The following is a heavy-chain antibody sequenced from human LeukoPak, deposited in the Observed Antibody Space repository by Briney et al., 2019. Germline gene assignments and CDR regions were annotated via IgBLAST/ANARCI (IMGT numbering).Heavy chain of an antibody. D-gene: IGHD2-2*01. Sequence: ASVKVSCKASGYTFTSYGISWVRQAPGQGLEWMGWISAYNGNTNYAQKLQGRVTMTTDTSTSTAYMELRSLRSDDTAVYYCARGRGYCSSTSCYLLDYWGQGTLVTVSS. CDR2: ISAYNGNT. CDR3: ARGRGYCSSTSCYLLDY. V-gene: IGHV1-18*01. J-gene: IGHJ4*02. CDR1: GYTFTSYG.